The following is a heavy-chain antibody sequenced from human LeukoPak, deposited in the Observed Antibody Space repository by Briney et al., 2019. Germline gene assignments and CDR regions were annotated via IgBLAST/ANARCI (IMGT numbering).Heavy chain of an antibody. CDR2: ISSSDSTI. CDR3: AELGITMIGGV. CDR1: GFTFSSYE. D-gene: IGHD3-10*02. J-gene: IGHJ6*04. V-gene: IGHV3-48*03. Sequence: PGGSLRLSCAASGFTFSSYEMNWLRQAPGKGLEWVSYISSSDSTIYYADSVKGRFTISRDNAKNSLYLQMNSLRAEDTAVYYCAELGITMIGGVWGKGTTVTISS.